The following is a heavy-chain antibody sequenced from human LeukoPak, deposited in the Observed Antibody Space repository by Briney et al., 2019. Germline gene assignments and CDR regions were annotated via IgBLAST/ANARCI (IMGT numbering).Heavy chain of an antibody. CDR1: GFTFSSYA. V-gene: IGHV3-33*08. CDR2: IWYDGSNK. Sequence: GGSLRLSCAASGFTFSSYAMHWVRQAPGKGLEWVAVIWYDGSNKYYADSVKGRFTISRDNSKNTLYLQMNSLRAEDTAVYYCARDLTVTTVNYYYYYGMDVWGQGTTVTVSS. CDR3: ARDLTVTTVNYYYYYGMDV. D-gene: IGHD4-17*01. J-gene: IGHJ6*02.